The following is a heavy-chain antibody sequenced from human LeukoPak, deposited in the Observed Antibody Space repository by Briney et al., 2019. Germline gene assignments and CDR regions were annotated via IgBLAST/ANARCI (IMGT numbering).Heavy chain of an antibody. Sequence: PGGSLRLSCAASGLTVSSHWMDWVRQAPGKGLVWVSRITNDGSSTTYADSVKGRFTISRDNAKNMLYLQVNSLRAEDTAVYYCATQRGGNPAYWGQGTLVTVSS. CDR1: GLTVSSHW. V-gene: IGHV3-74*01. CDR2: ITNDGSST. J-gene: IGHJ4*02. CDR3: ATQRGGNPAY. D-gene: IGHD1-14*01.